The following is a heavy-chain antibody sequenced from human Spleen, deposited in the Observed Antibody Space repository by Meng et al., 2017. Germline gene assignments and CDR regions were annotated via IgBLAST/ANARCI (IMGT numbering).Heavy chain of an antibody. CDR2: ISSSSSYI. V-gene: IGHV3-21*01. CDR1: GFTFSSYS. Sequence: GESLKISCAASGFTFSSYSMNWVRQAPGKGLEWVSSISSSSSYIYYADSVKGRFTISRDNAKNSLYLQMNSLRAEDTAVYYCARDSGGYYDRWGQGTLVTVSS. D-gene: IGHD1-26*01. J-gene: IGHJ4*02. CDR3: ARDSGGYYDR.